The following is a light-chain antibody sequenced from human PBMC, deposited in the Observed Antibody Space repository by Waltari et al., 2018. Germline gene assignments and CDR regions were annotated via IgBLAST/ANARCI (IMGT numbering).Light chain of an antibody. Sequence: EIVLTQSPATLSLSQGEGATLSCRASQSVSSTLAWYQQKPGQAPRLLIHGASSRATGIPARFRGSGSGTDFTLTISSLEPEYFAVYYCQQYSKWPLTFGGGTKVEIK. J-gene: IGKJ4*01. CDR2: GAS. CDR1: QSVSST. V-gene: IGKV3-11*01. CDR3: QQYSKWPLT.